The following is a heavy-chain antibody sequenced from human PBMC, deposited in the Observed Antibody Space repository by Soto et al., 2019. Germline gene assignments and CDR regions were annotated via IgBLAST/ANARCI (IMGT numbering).Heavy chain of an antibody. CDR1: GYTFTSYG. J-gene: IGHJ6*02. V-gene: IGHV1-18*01. CDR3: ARDLWVEWFSKNYYYCGMDV. D-gene: IGHD3-3*01. CDR2: ISAYNGNT. Sequence: GASVKVSCKASGYTFTSYGISWVRQAPGQGLEWMGWISAYNGNTNYAQKLQGRVTMTTDTSTSTAYMELRSLRSDDTAVYYCARDLWVEWFSKNYYYCGMDVWGQGTTVTVSS.